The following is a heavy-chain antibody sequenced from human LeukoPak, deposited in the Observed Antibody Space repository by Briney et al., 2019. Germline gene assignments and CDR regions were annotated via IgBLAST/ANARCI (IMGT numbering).Heavy chain of an antibody. V-gene: IGHV4-59*01. CDR1: GGSISSYY. Sequence: SETLSLTCTVSGGSISSYYWSWIRQPPGKGLEWIGYIYYSGSTNYNPSLKSRVTISVDTSKNQFSLKLSSVTAADTAVYYCARDAVAAAGTGVKDEYYYYYYGMDVWGQGTTVTVSS. CDR3: ARDAVAAAGTGVKDEYYYYYYGMDV. D-gene: IGHD6-13*01. CDR2: IYYSGST. J-gene: IGHJ6*02.